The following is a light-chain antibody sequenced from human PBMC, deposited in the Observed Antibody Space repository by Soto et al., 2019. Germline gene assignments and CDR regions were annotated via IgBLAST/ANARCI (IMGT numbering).Light chain of an antibody. CDR1: SGDVGGYNF. J-gene: IGLJ2*01. Sequence: QSALTQPRSVSGSPGQSVTISCTGTSGDVGGYNFVSWYQQHPGKAPTLMIFDVNKRPSGVPDRFSGSKSGNTASLTISGLQTEDEADYYCCSYAGSYTLVFGGGTKLTVL. V-gene: IGLV2-11*01. CDR3: CSYAGSYTLV. CDR2: DVN.